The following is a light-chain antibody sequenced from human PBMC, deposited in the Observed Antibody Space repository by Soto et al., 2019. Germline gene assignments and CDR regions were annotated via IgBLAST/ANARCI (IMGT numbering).Light chain of an antibody. J-gene: IGKJ3*01. Sequence: DIQMTQSPSSLSASVGDRVTITCRASQDINNYLACYQQKPGQVPQIIIYAASTLQSTVQFITPSRLRAGGSGTDFKLNVRSLQHDAVAPYCCQTSPIAAYTFGPPTTVD. CDR3: QTSPIAAYT. V-gene: IGKV1-27*01. CDR1: QDINNY. CDR2: AAS.